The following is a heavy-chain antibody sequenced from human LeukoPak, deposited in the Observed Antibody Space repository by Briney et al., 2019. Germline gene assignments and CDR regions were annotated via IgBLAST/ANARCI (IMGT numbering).Heavy chain of an antibody. D-gene: IGHD3/OR15-3a*01. V-gene: IGHV3-23*01. J-gene: IGHJ4*02. CDR1: GFTFSSYA. CDR2: ISASGGNT. Sequence: PGGSLRLSCAAAGFTFSSYAMSRVRQAPGKGLEWVSDISASGGNTNYADSVKGRFTISRDNSKNTLYLQMNSLRAEDTAVYWCAKGYNFWTGYYFDYWGQGTLVTVSS. CDR3: AKGYNFWTGYYFDY.